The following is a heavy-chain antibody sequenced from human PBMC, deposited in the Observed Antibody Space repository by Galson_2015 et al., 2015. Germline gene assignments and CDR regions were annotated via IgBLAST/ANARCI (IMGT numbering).Heavy chain of an antibody. D-gene: IGHD3-10*01. CDR1: GFSLSTTGVG. CDR3: AHRRTLRSNYNSGDLDY. V-gene: IGHV2-5*02. J-gene: IGHJ4*02. CDR2: IYWDDGK. Sequence: PALVKPTQTLPLPCSLSGFSLSTTGVGVGWIRQPPGKALEWLAVIYWDDGKRYSPVLKSRLTITKDTSRNQVVLTMTNMDPVDTATYYCAHRRTLRSNYNSGDLDYWGQGTLVTVSS.